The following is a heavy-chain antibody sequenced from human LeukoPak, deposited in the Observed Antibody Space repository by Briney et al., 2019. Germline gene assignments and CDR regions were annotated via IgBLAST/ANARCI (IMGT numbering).Heavy chain of an antibody. D-gene: IGHD2-2*01. Sequence: PSETLSLTCTVSGGSISSGDYYWSWPRHPPGKGLEWLGYIYYSGSTYYNPSLKSRVTRSVDTSKNQFSLKLNSVTAADTAVYYCPREEPAPRVGYWGQGTLVTVSS. V-gene: IGHV4-30-4*08. CDR2: IYYSGST. J-gene: IGHJ4*02. CDR1: GGSISSGDYY. CDR3: PREEPAPRVGY.